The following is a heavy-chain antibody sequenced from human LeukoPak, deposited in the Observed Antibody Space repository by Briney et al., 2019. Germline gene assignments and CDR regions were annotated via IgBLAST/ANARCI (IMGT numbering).Heavy chain of an antibody. J-gene: IGHJ4*02. CDR2: IIPIFGTA. CDR1: GGTFSSYA. D-gene: IGHD1-26*01. V-gene: IGHV1-69*05. CDR3: ARVSSGSYSY. Sequence: ASVKVSCKASGGTFSSYAISWVRQAPGQGLEWMGGIIPIFGTANYAQKFQGRVTMTRDTSTSTVYMELSSLRSEDTAVYYCARVSSGSYSYWGQGTLVTVSS.